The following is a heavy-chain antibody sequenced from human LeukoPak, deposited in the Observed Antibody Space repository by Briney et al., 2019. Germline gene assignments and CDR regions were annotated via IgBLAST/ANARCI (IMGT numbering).Heavy chain of an antibody. CDR3: ARERHNSSSFFWFDP. CDR2: IISILGIP. CDR1: GGTFSGYA. D-gene: IGHD6-6*01. V-gene: IGHV1-69*04. Sequence: ASVKVSCKSSGGTFSGYAISWVRQAAGQGLAWVGSIISILGIPNYAQKFQGRVTITADKSASTAYMELSSLRSEDTAVYYCARERHNSSSFFWFDPWGQGTLVTVSS. J-gene: IGHJ5*02.